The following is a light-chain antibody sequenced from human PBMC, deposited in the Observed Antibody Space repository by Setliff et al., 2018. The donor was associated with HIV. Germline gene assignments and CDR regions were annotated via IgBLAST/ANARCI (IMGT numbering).Light chain of an antibody. CDR3: QQYYSSPPVT. CDR2: WAS. J-gene: IGKJ4*01. V-gene: IGKV4-1*01. Sequence: DIVMTQSPDSLAVSLGERATIHCKSSPSVLYSSDNKNYLAWYQQKPGQPPKLLIYWASTRESGVPDRFSGSGAGTDFTLTISNLQAEDVAVYFCQQYYSSPPVTFGGGTKVDSK. CDR1: PSVLYSSDNKNY.